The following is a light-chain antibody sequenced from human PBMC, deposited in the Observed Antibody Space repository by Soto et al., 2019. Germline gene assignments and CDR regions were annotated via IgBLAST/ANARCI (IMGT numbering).Light chain of an antibody. CDR3: QQYKNWPPWT. Sequence: EIEMTQSPVTLSVSPGERATLSCRASQNVNSDLAWYQQKPGQAPRLLIYGASSRASGTPARFSGSRSGTQFSLTISSLQSEDFAVYYCQQYKNWPPWTFGQGTKVEIK. CDR1: QNVNSD. V-gene: IGKV3-15*01. CDR2: GAS. J-gene: IGKJ1*01.